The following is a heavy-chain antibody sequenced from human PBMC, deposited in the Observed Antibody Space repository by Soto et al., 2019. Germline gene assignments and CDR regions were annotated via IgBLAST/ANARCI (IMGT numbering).Heavy chain of an antibody. D-gene: IGHD3-3*01. CDR2: MSPNSGNT. J-gene: IGHJ4*02. CDR1: GYTFTNYD. V-gene: IGHV1-8*01. Sequence: GASVKVSCKASGYTFTNYDINWVRQATGQGLEWMGWMSPNSGNTGYTQKLQGRVTITRDTSASTAYMELSSLRSEDTAVYYCARTSGYYFYDYWGQGTLVTVSS. CDR3: ARTSGYYFYDY.